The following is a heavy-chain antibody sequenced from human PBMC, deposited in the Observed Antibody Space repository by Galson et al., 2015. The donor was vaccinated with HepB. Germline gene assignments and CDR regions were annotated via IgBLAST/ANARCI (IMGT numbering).Heavy chain of an antibody. Sequence: SLRLSCAASGFTFSGYAMHWVRQAPGKGLEYVSLITNNGGSTYYANSVKGRFTISRDNSKNTLYLQMGSLRPDDMAVYYCARVGVAGCVDYWGPGTLVTVSS. CDR3: ARVGVAGCVDY. D-gene: IGHD6-19*01. J-gene: IGHJ4*02. CDR1: GFTFSGYA. V-gene: IGHV3-64*01. CDR2: ITNNGGST.